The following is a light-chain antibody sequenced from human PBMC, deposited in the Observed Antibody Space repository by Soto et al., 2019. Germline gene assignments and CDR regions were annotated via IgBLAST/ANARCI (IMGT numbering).Light chain of an antibody. CDR3: QQSYKTPYT. V-gene: IGKV1-39*01. J-gene: IGKJ2*01. CDR1: QRINNY. CDR2: AVS. Sequence: DVQMTQSPSSLSASVGDRVTITCRASQRINNYLNWYQQKPGKAPKLLMFAVSALLSGVPSRFSGSGSETVFTLTISTLQPEDFATYYCQQSYKTPYTVGQGTKREI.